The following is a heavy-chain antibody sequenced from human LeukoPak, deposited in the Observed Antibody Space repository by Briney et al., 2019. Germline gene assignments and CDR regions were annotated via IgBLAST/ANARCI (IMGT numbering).Heavy chain of an antibody. D-gene: IGHD1-26*01. J-gene: IGHJ4*02. CDR1: GFTFSDYY. CDR3: TRVRGSYSVDY. Sequence: PGGSLRLSCAASGFTFSDYYMSWIRQAPGKGLEWISYISSRSGTSIFYADSVKGRFTISRDNAKNSLHLQMDSLRAEDTAVYYCTRVRGSYSVDYWGQGPLVTVSS. CDR2: ISSRSGTSI. V-gene: IGHV3-11*04.